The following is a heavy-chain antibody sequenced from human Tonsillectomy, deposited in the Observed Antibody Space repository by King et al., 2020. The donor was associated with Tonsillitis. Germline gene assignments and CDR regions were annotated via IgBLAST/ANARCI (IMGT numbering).Heavy chain of an antibody. CDR2: ISYDGSNK. Sequence: QLVQSGGGVVQPGRSLRLSCAASGFTFSSYGMHWVRQAPGKGLEWVAVISYDGSNKYYADSVRGRFTISRDNSKNTLYLQMNSLRAEDTAVYYCAKDIWKLPRYTLLNDAFDIWGQGTMVTVSS. CDR3: AKDIWKLPRYTLLNDAFDI. CDR1: GFTFSSYG. D-gene: IGHD2-15*01. J-gene: IGHJ3*02. V-gene: IGHV3-30*18.